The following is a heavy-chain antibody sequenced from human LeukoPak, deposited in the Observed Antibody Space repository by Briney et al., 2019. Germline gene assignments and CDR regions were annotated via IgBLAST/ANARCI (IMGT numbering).Heavy chain of an antibody. CDR3: ARTGLGYCSGGSCYTFDY. J-gene: IGHJ4*02. CDR2: IYQSGST. Sequence: PSGTLSLTCAVSGGSISSSNWWSWVRQPPGKGLEWIGEIYQSGSTNYNPSLKSRVTISVDKSKNQFSLKLSSVTAADTAVYYCARTGLGYCSGGSCYTFDYWGQGTLVTVSS. V-gene: IGHV4-4*02. D-gene: IGHD2-15*01. CDR1: GGSISSSNW.